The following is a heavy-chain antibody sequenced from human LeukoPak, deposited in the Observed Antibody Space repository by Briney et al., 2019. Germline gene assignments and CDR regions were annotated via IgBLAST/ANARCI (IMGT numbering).Heavy chain of an antibody. CDR1: GFTFSSYA. CDR2: ISGSGGST. CDR3: AKDRRLELVGVLDV. J-gene: IGHJ6*04. Sequence: PGGSLRLSCAASGFTFSSYAMSWVRQAPGKGLEWVSAISGSGGSTYYADSVKGRFTISRDNSKNTLYLQMNSLRAEDTAVYHCAKDRRLELVGVLDVWGKGTTVTVSS. V-gene: IGHV3-23*01. D-gene: IGHD1-7*01.